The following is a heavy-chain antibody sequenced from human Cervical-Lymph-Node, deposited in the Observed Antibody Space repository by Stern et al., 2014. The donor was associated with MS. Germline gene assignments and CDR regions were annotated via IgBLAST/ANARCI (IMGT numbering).Heavy chain of an antibody. CDR1: GFTFSSNA. Sequence: EVQLVESGGDLVQPGGSLRLSCVASGFTFSSNAMTWVRQAPGKGLDLGANISGSGVNTYDADSVKGRFTISRDNSKSALFLQRNGLRFDDTAVYYCTLGNLWGRGTLVTVSS. J-gene: IGHJ2*01. CDR3: TLGNL. CDR2: ISGSGVNT. V-gene: IGHV3-23*04. D-gene: IGHD7-27*01.